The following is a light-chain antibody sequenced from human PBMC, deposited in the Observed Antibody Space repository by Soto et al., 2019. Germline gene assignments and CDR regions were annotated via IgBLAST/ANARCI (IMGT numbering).Light chain of an antibody. J-gene: IGLJ1*01. V-gene: IGLV2-14*01. Sequence: QSVLTQPASVSGSPGQSITISCTGTSSDVGGYNYVSWCQQHPGKAPKLMIYDVSNRPSGVSNRFSGSKSGNTASLTISGLQAEAEADYYCSSYTSSSTLVVFGTGTKLTV. CDR3: SSYTSSSTLVV. CDR1: SSDVGGYNY. CDR2: DVS.